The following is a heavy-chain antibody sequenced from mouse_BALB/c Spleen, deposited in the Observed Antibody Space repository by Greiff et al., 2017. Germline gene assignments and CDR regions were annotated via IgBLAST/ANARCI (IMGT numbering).Heavy chain of an antibody. CDR2: INPYNGGT. D-gene: IGHD1-1*01. CDR1: GYSFTGYT. V-gene: IGHV1-18*01. CDR3: ARFGGSSYENAMDY. Sequence: EVKLQESGPELVKPGASMKISCKASGYSFTGYTMNWVKQSHGKNLEWIGLINPYNGGTSYNQKFKGKATLTVDKSSSTAYMELLSLTSEDSAVYYCARFGGSSYENAMDYWGQGTSVTVSS. J-gene: IGHJ4*01.